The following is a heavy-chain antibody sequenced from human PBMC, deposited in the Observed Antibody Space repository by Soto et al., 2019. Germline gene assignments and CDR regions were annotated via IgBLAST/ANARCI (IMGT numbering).Heavy chain of an antibody. CDR1: GFTFSSYG. J-gene: IGHJ4*02. Sequence: QVQLVESGGGVVQPGRSLRLSCAASGFTFSSYGMHWVRQAPGKGLEWVAVIWYDGSNKYYADSVKGRFTISRDNSKNTLYLQMNSLRAEDTAVYYCASVDSSGFFDYWGQVTLVSVSS. V-gene: IGHV3-33*01. D-gene: IGHD3-22*01. CDR2: IWYDGSNK. CDR3: ASVDSSGFFDY.